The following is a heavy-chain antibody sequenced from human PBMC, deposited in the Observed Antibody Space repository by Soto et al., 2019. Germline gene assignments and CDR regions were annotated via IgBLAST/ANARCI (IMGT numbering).Heavy chain of an antibody. CDR2: IYSGGST. Sequence: GGSLRLSCAASGFTVSSNYMSWVRQAPGKGLEWVSVIYSGGSTYYADSVKGRFTISRDNSKNTLYLQMNSLRAEDTAVYYCARGQGLYYDFWSGYYPHYYYYGMDVWGQGTTVTVSS. CDR3: ARGQGLYYDFWSGYYPHYYYYGMDV. D-gene: IGHD3-3*01. J-gene: IGHJ6*02. CDR1: GFTVSSNY. V-gene: IGHV3-53*05.